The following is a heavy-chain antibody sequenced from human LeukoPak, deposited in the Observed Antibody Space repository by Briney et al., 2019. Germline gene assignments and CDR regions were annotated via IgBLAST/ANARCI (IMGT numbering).Heavy chain of an antibody. D-gene: IGHD5-12*01. CDR2: INNDGSRT. Sequence: PGGSLRLSCAASGFTFSTYWMHWVRQVPGKGLVWVSRINNDGSRTTYADSVEGRFTISRDNAKNTVYLQMNSLRAEDTAVYFCARDQPLRGYSGYDQTYYHYYGMDVWGQGTTVTVSS. J-gene: IGHJ6*02. V-gene: IGHV3-74*01. CDR3: ARDQPLRGYSGYDQTYYHYYGMDV. CDR1: GFTFSTYW.